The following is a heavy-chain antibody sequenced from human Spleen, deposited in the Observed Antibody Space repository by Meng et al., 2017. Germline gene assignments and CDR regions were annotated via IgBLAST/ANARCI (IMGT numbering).Heavy chain of an antibody. CDR3: ARDEDISAAGKLFGDY. Sequence: VQLVQAGAEVKTRGASGKVSCKASGYTFPDYWLHWVRRAPGQGREWMGRINPKSDDTHYAQRFQGRVTMTGDTSISTAYMELSGLRSDDTAMYYCARDEDISAAGKLFGDYWGQGTLVTVSS. CDR2: INPKSDDT. CDR1: GYTFPDYW. J-gene: IGHJ4*02. V-gene: IGHV1-2*06. D-gene: IGHD6-13*01.